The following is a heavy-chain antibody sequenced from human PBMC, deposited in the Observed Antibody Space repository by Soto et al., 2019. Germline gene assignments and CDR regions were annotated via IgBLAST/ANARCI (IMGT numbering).Heavy chain of an antibody. CDR3: AKSSDYVVDY. V-gene: IGHV3-30*18. CDR2: ISYDGSNK. J-gene: IGHJ4*02. CDR1: GFTFSSYG. D-gene: IGHD4-17*01. Sequence: PGGSLRLSCAASGFTFSSYGMHWVRQAPGKGLEWVAVISYDGSNKYYADSVKGRFTISRDNSKNTLYLQMNSLRAEDTAVYYCAKSSDYVVDYWGRGTLVTVSS.